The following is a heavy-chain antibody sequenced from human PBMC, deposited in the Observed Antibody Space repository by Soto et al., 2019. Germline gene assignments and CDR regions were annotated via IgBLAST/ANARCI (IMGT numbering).Heavy chain of an antibody. D-gene: IGHD6-6*01. CDR2: IDPSDSYT. Sequence: PGGSLKISCNGSGYSVTIYWISWVRQMHGKGRGRMGRIDPSDSYTNYSPSFQGHVTISADKSISTAYLQWSSLKASDTAMYYCARLALYSSSSLDYYYYGMDVWGQGTTVTVSS. CDR3: ARLALYSSSSLDYYYYGMDV. J-gene: IGHJ6*02. CDR1: GYSVTIYW. V-gene: IGHV5-10-1*01.